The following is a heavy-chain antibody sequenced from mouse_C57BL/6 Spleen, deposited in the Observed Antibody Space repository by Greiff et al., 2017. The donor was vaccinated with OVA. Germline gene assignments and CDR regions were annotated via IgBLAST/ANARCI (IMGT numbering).Heavy chain of an antibody. J-gene: IGHJ2*01. CDR1: GFTFSSYG. CDR3: ARHRDDYYYFDY. D-gene: IGHD2-4*01. CDR2: ISSGGSYT. Sequence: EVQLVESGGDLVKPGGSLKLSCAASGFTFSSYGMSWVRQTPDKRLEWVATISSGGSYTYYPDSVKGRFTISRDNAKNTLYLQMSSLKSEDTAMYYCARHRDDYYYFDYWGQGTTLTVSS. V-gene: IGHV5-6*01.